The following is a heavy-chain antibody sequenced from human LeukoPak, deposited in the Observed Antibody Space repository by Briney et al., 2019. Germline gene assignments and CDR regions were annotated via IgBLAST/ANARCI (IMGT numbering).Heavy chain of an antibody. J-gene: IGHJ4*02. D-gene: IGHD6-13*01. V-gene: IGHV4-59*01. CDR2: IYYSGRT. CDR3: VGRPYSSSVPDY. Sequence: SETLPLTCTVSGGSISSYYWSWIRQPPGKGLEGMGDIYYSGRTNYNPSLNSRLTISVDTTKNHFSLKLSTVSAADTAVYYCVGRPYSSSVPDYWGQGTLVTVSS. CDR1: GGSISSYY.